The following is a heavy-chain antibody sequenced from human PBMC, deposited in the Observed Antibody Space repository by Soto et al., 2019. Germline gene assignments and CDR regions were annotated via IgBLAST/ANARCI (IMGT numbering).Heavy chain of an antibody. D-gene: IGHD1-7*01. CDR1: GGSISSGNYY. CDR2: ISYSGST. J-gene: IGHJ4*02. CDR3: ATMGTPATGLYYFDC. V-gene: IGHV4-30-4*01. Sequence: QVQLQESGPGLVKPSQTLSLTCTVSGGSISSGNYYWSWIRQPPGKGLEWIGFISYSGSTYYNASLKSRVTISVDMSKNQFSLNLNSVTAADTAVYYCATMGTPATGLYYFDCWGQGTLVTVSS.